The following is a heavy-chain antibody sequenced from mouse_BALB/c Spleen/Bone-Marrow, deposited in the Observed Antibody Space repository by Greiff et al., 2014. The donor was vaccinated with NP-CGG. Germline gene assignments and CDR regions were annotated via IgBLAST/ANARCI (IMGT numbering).Heavy chain of an antibody. J-gene: IGHJ2*01. CDR1: GYTFTDHA. CDR2: ISPGTGSI. CDR3: NYYGNTFDY. Sequence: QVQLKESDAGLVKPGASVKISCKASGYTFTDHAIHWVKQKPEQGLEWIGYISPGTGSIKYNEKFKDKVTLTADKSSSTAYMQLNSLTSEDSTVYFCNYYGNTFDYWGQGTTLTVSS. D-gene: IGHD1-1*01. V-gene: IGHV1S53*02.